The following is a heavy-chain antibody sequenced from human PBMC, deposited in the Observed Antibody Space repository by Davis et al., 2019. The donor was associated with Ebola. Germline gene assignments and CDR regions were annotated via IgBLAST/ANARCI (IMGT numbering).Heavy chain of an antibody. CDR3: ARRAWPQGMDV. Sequence: GESLKISCQGSGYTFIGYCIAWMRQVPGRALECMGNIYPADSDTRYRPSFRGQVTIATDRSTNSAFLQWSSLKASDTATYYCARRAWPQGMDVWGQGTTVTVS. D-gene: IGHD5-12*01. J-gene: IGHJ6*02. V-gene: IGHV5-51*01. CDR2: IYPADSDT. CDR1: GYTFIGYC.